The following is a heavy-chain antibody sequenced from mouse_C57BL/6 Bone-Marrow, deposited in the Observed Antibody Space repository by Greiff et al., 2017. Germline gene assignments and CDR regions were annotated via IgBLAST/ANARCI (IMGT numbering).Heavy chain of an antibody. Sequence: QVQLQQPGAELVKPGASVKLSCKASGYTFTSYWMQWVKQRPGQGLEWIGEIDPSDSYTNYNQKFKGKATLTVDTSSSTAYMQLSSLTSEDSAVYYCASLYCGSSHWYFDVWGTGTTVTVSS. J-gene: IGHJ1*03. CDR2: IDPSDSYT. V-gene: IGHV1-50*01. CDR1: GYTFTSYW. D-gene: IGHD1-1*01. CDR3: ASLYCGSSHWYFDV.